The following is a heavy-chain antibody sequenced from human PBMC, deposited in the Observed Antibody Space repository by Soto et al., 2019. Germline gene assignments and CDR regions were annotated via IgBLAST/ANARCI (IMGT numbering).Heavy chain of an antibody. J-gene: IGHJ4*02. Sequence: GASVKVSCKASGYTFTSYGISWVRQAPGQGLEWMGGISPYNGNANYAQNLQGRVTMATDTSTSTAYMELRSLRSDDTAVYYCARVAGGNSYFDYWGQGTLVTVSS. CDR1: GYTFTSYG. V-gene: IGHV1-18*01. CDR2: ISPYNGNA. D-gene: IGHD3-16*01. CDR3: ARVAGGNSYFDY.